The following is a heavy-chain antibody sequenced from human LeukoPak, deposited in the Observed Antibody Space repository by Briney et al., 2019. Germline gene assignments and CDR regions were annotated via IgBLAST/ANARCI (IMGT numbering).Heavy chain of an antibody. Sequence: SETLSLTCTVSGGAITSHYWTWIRQSPVKGLEWIGDISNSGSTSYNPSLKSRVTVSIDTSKNQFSMKLSSVTAADTAVYYCGRDALVGYFSYYYMDVWGKGTTVTVSS. D-gene: IGHD2-15*01. V-gene: IGHV4-59*11. CDR3: GRDALVGYFSYYYMDV. CDR2: ISNSGST. CDR1: GGAITSHY. J-gene: IGHJ6*03.